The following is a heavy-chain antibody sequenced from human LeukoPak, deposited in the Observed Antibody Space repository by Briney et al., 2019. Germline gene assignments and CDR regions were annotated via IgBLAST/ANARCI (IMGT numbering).Heavy chain of an antibody. D-gene: IGHD1-14*01. J-gene: IGHJ4*02. CDR3: ARGITGEGSVFDY. CDR1: GFTVSSNY. Sequence: GGSLRLSCAASGFTVSSNYMSWVRQAPGKGLEWVSVIYSGGSTYYADSVKGRFTISRDNSRNTLYLQMNSLRAEDTAVYYCARGITGEGSVFDYWGQGTLVTVSS. V-gene: IGHV3-53*01. CDR2: IYSGGST.